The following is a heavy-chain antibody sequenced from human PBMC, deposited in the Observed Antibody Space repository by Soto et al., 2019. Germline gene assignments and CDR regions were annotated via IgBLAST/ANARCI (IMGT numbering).Heavy chain of an antibody. J-gene: IGHJ6*02. CDR1: GFTFSSYS. CDR2: ISYDGSDK. Sequence: QVQLVESGGDVVQPGRSLRLSCAASGFTFSSYSMHWVRQAPGKGLEWVAVISYDGSDKYYTDSVKGRFTISRDNSKNTLYMQMNGVRAEDAAVYYCARDLNPRVTTYYYGMDVWGQGTTVTVSS. CDR3: ARDLNPRVTTYYYGMDV. V-gene: IGHV3-30-3*01. D-gene: IGHD2-21*02.